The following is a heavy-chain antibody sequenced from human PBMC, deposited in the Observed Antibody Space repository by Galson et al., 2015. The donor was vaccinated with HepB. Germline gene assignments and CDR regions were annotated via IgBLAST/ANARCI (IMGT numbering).Heavy chain of an antibody. J-gene: IGHJ4*02. CDR1: GFTFNRHG. D-gene: IGHD2-21*02. V-gene: IGHV3-33*01. CDR3: AREALVTVPAFDL. CDR2: IWHDGSKQ. Sequence: SLRLSGAASGFTFNRHGMHWVRQTPGKGLEWVAAIWHDGSKQLYEDSMKGRFTISRDNAKTTVYLLMNSLTPEDTAVYFCAREALVTVPAFDLWGQGTLVTVSS.